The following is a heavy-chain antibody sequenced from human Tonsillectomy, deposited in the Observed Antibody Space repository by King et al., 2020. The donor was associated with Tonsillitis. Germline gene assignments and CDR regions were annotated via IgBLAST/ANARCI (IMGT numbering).Heavy chain of an antibody. D-gene: IGHD3-10*01. CDR2: IYYSGST. CDR3: ARILFSYASGSRFHP. V-gene: IGHV4-59*01. Sequence: HVQLQESGPGLVKPSETLSLTCTVSGDSISSDYWSWIRQPPGKGLEWIGHIYYSGSTNYNPSLKSRVTISVDTSKNHFSLQLSSVTAADTAVYYCARILFSYASGSRFHPWGQGTLVTVFS. J-gene: IGHJ5*02. CDR1: GDSISSDY.